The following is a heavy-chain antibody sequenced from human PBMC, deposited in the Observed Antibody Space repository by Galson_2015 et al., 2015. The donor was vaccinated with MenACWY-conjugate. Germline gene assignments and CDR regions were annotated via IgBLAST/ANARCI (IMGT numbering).Heavy chain of an antibody. J-gene: IGHJ4*02. Sequence: SLRLSCAASGFTFSSYGMHWVRQAPGKGLEWVAVISYDGSNKYYADSVKGRFTISRDNSKNTLYLQMNSLRAEDTAVYYCAKVSSGWYEIDYWGQGTLVTVSS. CDR2: ISYDGSNK. CDR3: AKVSSGWYEIDY. V-gene: IGHV3-30*18. D-gene: IGHD6-19*01. CDR1: GFTFSSYG.